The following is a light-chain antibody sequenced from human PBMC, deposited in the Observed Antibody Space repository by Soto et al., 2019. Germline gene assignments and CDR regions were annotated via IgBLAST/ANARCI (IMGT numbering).Light chain of an antibody. CDR1: QSVSSSY. J-gene: IGKJ3*01. CDR2: DVS. Sequence: EIVLTQSPGTLSLSPGERATLSCRASQSVSSSYLTWYQQEPGQARRLLIYDVSRATGIPDTFSDSGSGTDFTLTITRLEPEDFAMYYCHHYGTSALFDPGIKVDI. V-gene: IGKV3-20*01. CDR3: HHYGTSAL.